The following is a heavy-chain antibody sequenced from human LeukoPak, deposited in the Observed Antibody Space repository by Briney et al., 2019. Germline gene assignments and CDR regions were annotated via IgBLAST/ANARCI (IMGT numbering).Heavy chain of an antibody. J-gene: IGHJ4*02. CDR2: TYYRSKWYS. D-gene: IGHD6-13*01. Sequence: SQTLSLTCAISGDSVSSKSAAWNWIRRSPSRGLEWLGRTYYRSKWYSDYAVSVKSLITINPDTSKNQFSLQLNSVTPEDTAVYYCAKGPGQLDYWGQGTLVTVSS. CDR1: GDSVSSKSAA. CDR3: AKGPGQLDY. V-gene: IGHV6-1*01.